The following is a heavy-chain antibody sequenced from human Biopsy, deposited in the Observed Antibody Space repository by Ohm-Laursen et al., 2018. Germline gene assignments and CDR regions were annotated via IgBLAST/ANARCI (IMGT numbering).Heavy chain of an antibody. V-gene: IGHV4-4*07. CDR2: IYTSGSP. J-gene: IGHJ3*02. Sequence: SDTLSLTCTVSGGSINNYYWSWIRQPAGKGLEWIGRIYTSGSPNYHLSLESRVTMSVDTSKNQFSLNLRSVTAADTAVYYCARGTGRYYVYGAFDIWGQGTVVTVSS. CDR1: GGSINNYY. CDR3: ARGTGRYYVYGAFDI. D-gene: IGHD1-26*01.